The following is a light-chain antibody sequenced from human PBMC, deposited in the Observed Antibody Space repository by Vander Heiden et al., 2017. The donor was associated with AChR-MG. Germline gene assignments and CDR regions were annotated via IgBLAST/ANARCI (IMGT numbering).Light chain of an antibody. CDR3: SSYAGSDNFVL. CDR1: SSDVDAYDY. V-gene: IGLV2-8*01. J-gene: IGLJ2*01. Sequence: SALAPPPSASGSPVQSVTISCTGSSSDVDAYDYVSWYQQLPGKVPKLIIYEVSKRPSGVSDRFSGSKSGNTASLTVSGLQVEDEADYYCSSYAGSDNFVLFGGGTKLTVL. CDR2: EVS.